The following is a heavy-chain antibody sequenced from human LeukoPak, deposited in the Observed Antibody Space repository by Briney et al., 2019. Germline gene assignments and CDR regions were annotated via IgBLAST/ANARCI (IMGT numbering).Heavy chain of an antibody. CDR2: IYYSGYT. CDR1: GGSISSYY. J-gene: IGHJ6*03. Sequence: SETLSLTCTVSGGSISSYYWSWIRQPPGKGLEWIGYIYYSGYTNYNPSLKSRVTISVDTSKNQFSLKLSSVTAADTAVYYCARTTMVRGTYYMDVWGRGTTVSVSS. D-gene: IGHD3-10*01. V-gene: IGHV4-59*01. CDR3: ARTTMVRGTYYMDV.